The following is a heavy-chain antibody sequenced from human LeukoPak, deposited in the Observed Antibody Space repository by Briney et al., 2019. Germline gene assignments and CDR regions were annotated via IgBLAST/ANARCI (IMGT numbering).Heavy chain of an antibody. Sequence: GGSLRLSCAASGFTFNTYTMNWVRQAPGKGLEWVSFISSSSSHIYYADSVRGRFTISRDNAKNSLFLQMNSLRPEDTAVYYCARDGGAYGLDYWSQGTLVTVSS. V-gene: IGHV3-21*01. J-gene: IGHJ4*02. CDR2: ISSSSSHI. CDR1: GFTFNTYT. CDR3: ARDGGAYGLDY. D-gene: IGHD3-10*01.